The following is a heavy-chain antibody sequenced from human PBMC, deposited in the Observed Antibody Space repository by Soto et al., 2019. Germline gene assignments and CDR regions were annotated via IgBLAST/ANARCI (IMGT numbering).Heavy chain of an antibody. CDR2: IIPIFGTA. Sequence: ASVKVSCKASGGTFSSYAISWVRQAPGQGLEWMGGIIPIFGTANYAQKFQGRVTITADESTSTAYMELSSLRSEDTAVYYCARDWYCGGDCYSVNFDYWGQGTLVTVSS. J-gene: IGHJ4*02. CDR3: ARDWYCGGDCYSVNFDY. CDR1: GGTFSSYA. V-gene: IGHV1-69*13. D-gene: IGHD2-21*02.